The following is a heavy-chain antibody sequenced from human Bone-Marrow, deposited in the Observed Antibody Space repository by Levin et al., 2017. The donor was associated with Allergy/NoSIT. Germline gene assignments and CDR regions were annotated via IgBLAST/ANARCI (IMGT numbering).Heavy chain of an antibody. J-gene: IGHJ4*02. CDR2: FAPEDAET. Sequence: ASVKVSCKVSGYTLTELAMQWVRQTPGKGLEWMGGFAPEDAETIYAQEFQGRVSMTEDTATDTSYVELGRLRSDATALYYCLTRVDRQDFWGQGTLVSVSA. CDR3: LTRVDRQDF. CDR1: GYTLTELA. D-gene: IGHD2-2*01. V-gene: IGHV1-24*01.